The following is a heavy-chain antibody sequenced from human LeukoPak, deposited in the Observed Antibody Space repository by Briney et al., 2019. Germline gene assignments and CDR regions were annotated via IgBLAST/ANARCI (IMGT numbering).Heavy chain of an antibody. CDR3: ARGRSSWYDFDY. Sequence: ASVKVSCKASGYTFTGYYMHWVRQAPGQGLEWMGWINPNSGGTSSAQKFQGRVTMTRDTSISTAYMELTRLKSDDTAVYYCARGRSSWYDFDYWGQGTLVTVSS. CDR2: INPNSGGT. J-gene: IGHJ4*02. CDR1: GYTFTGYY. V-gene: IGHV1-2*02. D-gene: IGHD6-13*01.